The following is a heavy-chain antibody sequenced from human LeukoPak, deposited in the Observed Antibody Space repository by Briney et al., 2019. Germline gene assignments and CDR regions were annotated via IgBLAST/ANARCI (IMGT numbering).Heavy chain of an antibody. CDR1: GYTFTSYY. V-gene: IGHV1-46*01. J-gene: IGHJ5*02. CDR2: INPSGGST. D-gene: IGHD6-13*01. CDR3: ARGSGIAAADDWFDP. Sequence: ASVKVSCKASGYTFTSYYMHWVRQAPGQGLEWMGIINPSGGSTSYAQKFQGRVTMTRDTSTSTVYMELSSLRSEDTAVYYCARGSGIAAADDWFDPWGRGTLVTVSS.